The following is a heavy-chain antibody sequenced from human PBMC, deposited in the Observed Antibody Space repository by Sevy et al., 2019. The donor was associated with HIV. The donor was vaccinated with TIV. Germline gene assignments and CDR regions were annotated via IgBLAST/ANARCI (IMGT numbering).Heavy chain of an antibody. CDR3: AKDGVVDITIFGLNIRHYWYFDV. V-gene: IGHV3-23*01. J-gene: IGHJ2*01. Sequence: GGSLRLSCAASGFGFDTYAMSWVRQAPGKGLEWVSTINGNGRATYYADSVKDRFTISRDNSKKTLSLQMNILRAEDTATYYCAKDGVVDITIFGLNIRHYWYFDVWGRGTLVTVSS. CDR1: GFGFDTYA. D-gene: IGHD3-3*01. CDR2: INGNGRAT.